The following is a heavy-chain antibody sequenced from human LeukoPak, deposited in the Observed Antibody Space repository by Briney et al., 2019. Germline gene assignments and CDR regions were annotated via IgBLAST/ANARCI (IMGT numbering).Heavy chain of an antibody. V-gene: IGHV4-39*01. CDR2: IYYSGST. J-gene: IGHJ4*02. CDR1: GGSIRSSYYY. Sequence: SETLSLTCTVSGGSIRSSYYYWGWIRQPPGKGLEWIGSIYYSGSTYYNPSLKSRVTISVDTSKNQFSLKLSSVTAADTAVYYCARPSGYSYGYGIDYWGQGTLVTVSS. D-gene: IGHD5-18*01. CDR3: ARPSGYSYGYGIDY.